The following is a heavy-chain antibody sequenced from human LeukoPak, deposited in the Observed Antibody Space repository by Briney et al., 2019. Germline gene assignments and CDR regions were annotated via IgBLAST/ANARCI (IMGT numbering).Heavy chain of an antibody. CDR1: GYSISSGYY. CDR3: AGAVVVVTQTGAFDI. CDR2: IYHSGST. J-gene: IGHJ3*02. Sequence: SETLSLTCTVSGYSISSGYYWGWIRQPPGKGLEWIGSIYHSGSTYYNPSLKSRVTISVDTSKNQFSLKLSSVTAADTAVYYCAGAVVVVTQTGAFDIRGQGTMVTVSS. V-gene: IGHV4-38-2*02. D-gene: IGHD2-21*02.